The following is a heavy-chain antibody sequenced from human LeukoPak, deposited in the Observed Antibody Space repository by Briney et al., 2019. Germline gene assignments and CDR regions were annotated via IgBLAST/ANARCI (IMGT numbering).Heavy chain of an antibody. Sequence: PGGSLRLSCAASGYIFSSYGMHWVRQAPGKALEGVAVISYDGSNKFYADSVKGRFTISRDNSKNTLYLQMNSMRAEDTAVYFCAKGDYGDSGLFDYWGQGTLSPSPQ. V-gene: IGHV3-30*18. D-gene: IGHD4-17*01. CDR1: GYIFSSYG. CDR2: ISYDGSNK. J-gene: IGHJ4*02. CDR3: AKGDYGDSGLFDY.